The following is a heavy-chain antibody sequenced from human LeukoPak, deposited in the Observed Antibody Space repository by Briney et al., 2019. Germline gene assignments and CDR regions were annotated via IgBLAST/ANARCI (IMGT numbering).Heavy chain of an antibody. Sequence: AASVKVSCKASGGTFSSYAISWVRQAPGQGLEWMGRIIPIFGTANYAQKFQGRVTITTDESTSTAYMELCSLRSEDTAVYYCARAFRYCSGGSCSYYFDYWGQGTLVTVSS. D-gene: IGHD2-15*01. CDR1: GGTFSSYA. V-gene: IGHV1-69*05. J-gene: IGHJ4*02. CDR2: IIPIFGTA. CDR3: ARAFRYCSGGSCSYYFDY.